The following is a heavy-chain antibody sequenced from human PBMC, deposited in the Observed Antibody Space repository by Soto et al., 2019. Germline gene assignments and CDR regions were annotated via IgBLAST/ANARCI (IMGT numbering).Heavy chain of an antibody. D-gene: IGHD3-3*01. CDR2: ISYDGSNK. CDR1: GFTFSSYA. V-gene: IGHV3-30-3*01. J-gene: IGHJ4*02. Sequence: HPGGTLRLSCAASGFTFSSYAMHWVRQAPGKGLEWVAVISYDGSNKYYADSVKGRFTISRDNSKNTLYLQMNSLRAEDTAVYYCARGGRRDGYKNGVYDYWGQGTLVTVSS. CDR3: ARGGRRDGYKNGVYDY.